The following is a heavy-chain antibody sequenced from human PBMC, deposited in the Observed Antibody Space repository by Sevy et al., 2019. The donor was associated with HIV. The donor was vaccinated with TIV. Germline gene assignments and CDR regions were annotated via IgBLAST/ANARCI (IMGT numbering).Heavy chain of an antibody. V-gene: IGHV4-39*01. CDR3: ARQGLGISLYFDY. CDR2: IYYSGGT. D-gene: IGHD7-27*01. J-gene: IGHJ4*02. CDR1: GGSISSSSYY. Sequence: SETLSLTCTVSGGSISSSSYYWGWIRQPPGKGLEWIGSIYYSGGTYYNPSLKSRVTISVDTSKNQFSLKLGSVTAADTAVYYCARQGLGISLYFDYWGQGTLVTVSS.